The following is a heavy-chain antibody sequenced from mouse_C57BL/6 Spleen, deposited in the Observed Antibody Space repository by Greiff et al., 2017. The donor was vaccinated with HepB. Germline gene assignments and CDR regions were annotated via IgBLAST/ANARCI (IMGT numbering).Heavy chain of an antibody. CDR1: GFTFSDYG. CDR3: ARRNYGSSYAMDY. V-gene: IGHV5-17*01. Sequence: EVMLVESGGGLVKPGGSLKLSCAASGFTFSDYGMHWVRQAPEKGLEWVAYISSGSSTIYYADTVKGRFTISRDNAKNTLFRQMTSLRSEDTAMYYCARRNYGSSYAMDYWGQGTSVNVSS. D-gene: IGHD1-1*01. J-gene: IGHJ4*01. CDR2: ISSGSSTI.